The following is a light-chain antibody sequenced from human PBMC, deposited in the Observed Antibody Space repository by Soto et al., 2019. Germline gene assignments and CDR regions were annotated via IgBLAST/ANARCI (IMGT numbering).Light chain of an antibody. J-gene: IGKJ1*01. CDR1: QSVSSQ. V-gene: IGKV3-11*01. Sequence: EIVLTQSPATLSLSPGERATLSCRASQSVSSQLAWYQHKPGQPPRLLIYDASNRATGIPDRFSGSGSGTDFTLTISTLDHEDFEAYYCAQHVWPLTVGQGTKFDIK. CDR2: DAS. CDR3: AQHVWPLT.